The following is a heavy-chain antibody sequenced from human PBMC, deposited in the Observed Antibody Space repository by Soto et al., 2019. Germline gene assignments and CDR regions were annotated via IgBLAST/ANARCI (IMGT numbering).Heavy chain of an antibody. CDR1: GGSIRSGGYY. CDR3: ARDRLMATAGTARHYFGLDV. Sequence: SETLSLTCTVSGGSIRSGGYYWSWVRQNPRRGLEWIGNIYYSGNTYYNPSLKSRLTISVDTSKNQFSLNLSSVTAADTAVYYCARDRLMATAGTARHYFGLDVWGQGTTVSVSS. D-gene: IGHD5-18*01. J-gene: IGHJ6*02. V-gene: IGHV4-31*03. CDR2: IYYSGNT.